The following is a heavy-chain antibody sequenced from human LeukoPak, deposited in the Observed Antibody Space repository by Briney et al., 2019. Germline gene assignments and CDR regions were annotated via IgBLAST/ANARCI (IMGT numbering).Heavy chain of an antibody. CDR3: ARGGANSKPLDA. Sequence: PGGSLRLSCEASGFSLSSYWMSWVRLAPGKGLEWVANIKPDGSDTRQVDSVKGRFTISRDNAKNSLYLQMSGLRGEDTAVYYCARGGANSKPLDAWGQGTLVTVSS. CDR2: IKPDGSDT. D-gene: IGHD2-21*01. J-gene: IGHJ5*02. CDR1: GFSLSSYW. V-gene: IGHV3-7*01.